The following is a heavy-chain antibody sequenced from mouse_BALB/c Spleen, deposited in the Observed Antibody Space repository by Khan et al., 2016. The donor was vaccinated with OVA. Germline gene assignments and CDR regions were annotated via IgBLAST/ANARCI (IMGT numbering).Heavy chain of an antibody. CDR1: GYTFTDFT. Sequence: QVQLQQPGAELVRPGVSVKISCKGSGYTFTDFTMHWVKQSHAKSLEWIGVISTYYGDVTYNQKFKGKATMTVDKSSSTAYMELARLTSEDSAIYYCPRGGGGNRFAYWGQGTLVTVSA. J-gene: IGHJ3*01. CDR2: ISTYYGDV. V-gene: IGHV1S137*01. CDR3: PRGGGGNRFAY.